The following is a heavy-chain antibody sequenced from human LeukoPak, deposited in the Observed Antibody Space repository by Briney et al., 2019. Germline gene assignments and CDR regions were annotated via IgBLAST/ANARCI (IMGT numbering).Heavy chain of an antibody. CDR3: AKDLAVAVPAASSYDFWSGYYAPLEHY. CDR1: GFTVSSNY. J-gene: IGHJ4*02. CDR2: IYIGDHM. D-gene: IGHD3-3*01. V-gene: IGHV3-53*05. Sequence: QSGGSLRLSCTASGFTVSSNYMWIRQAPGKGLECIAVIYIGDHMYFAASVRGRFTISRDNSKNTLYLQMNSLRAEDTAVYYCAKDLAVAVPAASSYDFWSGYYAPLEHYWGQGTLVTVSS.